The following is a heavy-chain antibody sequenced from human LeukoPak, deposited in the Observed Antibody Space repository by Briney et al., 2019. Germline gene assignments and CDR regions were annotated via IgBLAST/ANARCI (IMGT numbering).Heavy chain of an antibody. D-gene: IGHD6-19*01. CDR1: GFTFSSYA. CDR3: AGSVAGTFGFYFDY. CDR2: ISGSGGST. Sequence: GGSQRLSCAASGFTFSSYAMSWVRQAPGKGLDWVSAISGSGGSTYNADSVKGRFTISRDNSKNTLYLQMNSLRAEDTAVYYCAGSVAGTFGFYFDYWGQGSLVTVSS. J-gene: IGHJ4*02. V-gene: IGHV3-23*01.